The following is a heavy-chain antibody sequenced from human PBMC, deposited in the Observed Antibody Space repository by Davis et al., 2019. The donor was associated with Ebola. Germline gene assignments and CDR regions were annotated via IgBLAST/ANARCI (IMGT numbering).Heavy chain of an antibody. V-gene: IGHV3-74*01. Sequence: GESLKISCAASGFTFSSYWMHWVRQAPGKGLVWVSRINSDGSSSSYADSVKGRFTISRDNAKNTLYLQMNSLRAEDTAVYYCARGVLYYYASSGYYNWFDPWGQGTLVTVSS. CDR1: GFTFSSYW. CDR2: INSDGSSS. D-gene: IGHD3-22*01. CDR3: ARGVLYYYASSGYYNWFDP. J-gene: IGHJ5*02.